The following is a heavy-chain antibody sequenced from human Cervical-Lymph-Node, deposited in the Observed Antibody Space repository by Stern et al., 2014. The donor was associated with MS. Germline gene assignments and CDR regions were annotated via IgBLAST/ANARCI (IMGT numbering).Heavy chain of an antibody. CDR3: ASAYSSSHYYFDY. CDR1: GFSFSRYA. Sequence: AQLVESGGGVVQPGRSLRLSCAASGFSFSRYAMHWVRPAPGKGLEWVALIWYDGSNPYYADSVTGRFTISRDNFKNTLYLQMNSLRAEDTAVYYCASAYSSSHYYFDYWGQGTLVTVSS. J-gene: IGHJ4*02. D-gene: IGHD6-13*01. CDR2: IWYDGSNP. V-gene: IGHV3-33*01.